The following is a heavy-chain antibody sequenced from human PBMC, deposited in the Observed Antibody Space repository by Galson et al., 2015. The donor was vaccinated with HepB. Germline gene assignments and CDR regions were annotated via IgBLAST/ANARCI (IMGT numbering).Heavy chain of an antibody. CDR2: IDPSDSYT. V-gene: IGHV5-10-1*01. CDR1: GYSLTTYW. J-gene: IGHJ6*02. CDR3: ASMYYYDSSGYSTYYYYGMAV. Sequence: QSGAEVKKPGESLRISCKGSGYSLTTYWISWVRQMPGKGLEWMGRIDPSDSYTNYSPSFQGHVTISADKSISTAYLQWSSLKASDTAMYYCASMYYYDSSGYSTYYYYGMAVWGQGTTVTVSS. D-gene: IGHD3-22*01.